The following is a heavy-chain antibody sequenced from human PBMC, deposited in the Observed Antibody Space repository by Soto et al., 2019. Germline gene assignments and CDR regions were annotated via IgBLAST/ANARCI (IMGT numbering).Heavy chain of an antibody. Sequence: ASVKVSCKTSGYTFTSYAIHWVRQAPGQRLEWMGWINADNGNTKYSQHFQGRVTITRDTSANTAYMELRSLRSEDTAVYYCARDLRTYFYDSSAYYGLFYWG. CDR2: INADNGNT. V-gene: IGHV1-3*01. J-gene: IGHJ4*01. CDR3: ARDLRTYFYDSSAYYGLFY. CDR1: GYTFTSYA. D-gene: IGHD3-22*01.